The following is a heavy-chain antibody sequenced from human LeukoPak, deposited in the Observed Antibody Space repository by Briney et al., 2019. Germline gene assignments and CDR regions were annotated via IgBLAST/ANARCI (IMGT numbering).Heavy chain of an antibody. D-gene: IGHD3-10*01. V-gene: IGHV4-59*01. J-gene: IGHJ6*02. CDR3: ASSPFRGSGYYYGMGV. CDR2: IYYSGST. CDR1: GGSISSYY. Sequence: SETLSLTCTVSGGSISSYYWSWIRQPPGKGLEWIGYIYYSGSTNYNPSLKSRVTISVDTSKNQFSLKLSSVTAADTAVYYCASSPFRGSGYYYGMGVWGQGTTVTVSS.